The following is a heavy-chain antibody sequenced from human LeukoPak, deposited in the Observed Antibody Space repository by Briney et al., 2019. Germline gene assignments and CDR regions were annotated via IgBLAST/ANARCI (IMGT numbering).Heavy chain of an antibody. J-gene: IGHJ6*03. Sequence: GASVKVSCKASGYTFTSYYMHWVRQAPGQGLEWMGWINPNSGGTNYAQKFQGRVTMTRDTSISTAYMELSRLRSDDTAVYYCARDLSRLTILKWPPWYYYMDVWGKGTTVTVSS. D-gene: IGHD2-15*01. CDR3: ARDLSRLTILKWPPWYYYMDV. CDR1: GYTFTSYY. V-gene: IGHV1-2*02. CDR2: INPNSGGT.